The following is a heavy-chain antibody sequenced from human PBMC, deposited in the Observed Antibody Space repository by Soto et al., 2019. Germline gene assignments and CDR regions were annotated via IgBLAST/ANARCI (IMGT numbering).Heavy chain of an antibody. J-gene: IGHJ6*02. D-gene: IGHD1-26*01. CDR2: ISYDGSNK. CDR3: ARGKWELTNGMDV. CDR1: GFTFSSYA. V-gene: IGHV3-30-3*01. Sequence: HPGGSLRLSCAASGFTFSSYAMHWVRQAPGKGLEWVAVISYDGSNKYYADSVKGRFTISRDNSKNTLYLQMNSLRAEDTAVYYCARGKWELTNGMDVWGQGTTVTVSS.